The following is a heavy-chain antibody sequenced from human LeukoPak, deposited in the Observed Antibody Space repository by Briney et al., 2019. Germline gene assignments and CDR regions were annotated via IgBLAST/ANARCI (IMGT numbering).Heavy chain of an antibody. D-gene: IGHD2-21*02. CDR1: SRSISSYY. V-gene: IGHV4-4*07. CDR2: IYTSGRP. J-gene: IGHJ6*03. CDR3: ARRDGHYYYYIDV. Sequence: SETLSLTCTVSSRSISSYYWSWIRQPAGKGLEWVGRIYTSGRPNYNPSLKSRVTMTVDTSKNQFSLKLSSVADADTVVYYCARRDGHYYYYIDVWGKGTTVTVSS.